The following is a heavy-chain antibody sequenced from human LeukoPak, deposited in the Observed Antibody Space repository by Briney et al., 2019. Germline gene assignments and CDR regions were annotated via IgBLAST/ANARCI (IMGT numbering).Heavy chain of an antibody. CDR2: ASYTWST. Sequence: KTSETLSLTCTVSGGAISNTSYYWGWIRQPPGNGLEWIVIASYTWSTYYNPSLDSRVILSVDTSKNQFSLRLSSVTAADTAIYYCARLRSYGGNRGIDYWGQGTLVPVSS. J-gene: IGHJ4*02. D-gene: IGHD4-23*01. CDR1: GGAISNTSYY. CDR3: ARLRSYGGNRGIDY. V-gene: IGHV4-39*01.